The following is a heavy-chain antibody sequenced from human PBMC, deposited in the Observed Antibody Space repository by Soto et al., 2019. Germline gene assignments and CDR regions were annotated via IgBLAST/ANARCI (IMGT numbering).Heavy chain of an antibody. CDR2: ISGYNGNT. CDR3: ARDGILGTTQGSWFDP. CDR1: GYTFASYV. J-gene: IGHJ5*02. Sequence: SVKLSCKASGYTFASYVINWVRQAPGQGLEWMGWISGYNGNTKYAQKFQGRVTVTTDTSTSTGYMELRSLRSDDTAVYYCARDGILGTTQGSWFDPWGQGTLVTVSS. V-gene: IGHV1-18*01. D-gene: IGHD1-26*01.